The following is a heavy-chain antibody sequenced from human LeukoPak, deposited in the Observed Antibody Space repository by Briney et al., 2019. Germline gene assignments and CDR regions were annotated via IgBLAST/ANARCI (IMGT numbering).Heavy chain of an antibody. CDR1: GFTFRSYW. Sequence: QAGGSLRLSCAASGFTFRSYWMTWLRQAPGKELELVAHINPDGSEESYADSVKGRFTISRDNAKNSLHLQMNILRVEDTAVYYCARDPYIKAFDIWGQGTMVTVSS. V-gene: IGHV3-7*01. D-gene: IGHD1-14*01. CDR3: ARDPYIKAFDI. J-gene: IGHJ3*02. CDR2: INPDGSEE.